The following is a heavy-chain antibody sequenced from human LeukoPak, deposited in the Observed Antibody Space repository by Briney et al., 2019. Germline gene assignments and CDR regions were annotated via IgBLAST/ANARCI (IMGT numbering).Heavy chain of an antibody. CDR1: GFTVSSNY. D-gene: IGHD2-21*02. V-gene: IGHV3-23*01. Sequence: HTGGSLRLSCAASGFTVSSNYMSWVRQAPGKGLEWVSAISGSGGSTYYADSVKGRFTISRDNSKNTLYLQMNSLKTEDTAVYYCTTVWNCGGDCSDAFDIWGQGTMVTVSS. CDR2: ISGSGGST. J-gene: IGHJ3*02. CDR3: TTVWNCGGDCSDAFDI.